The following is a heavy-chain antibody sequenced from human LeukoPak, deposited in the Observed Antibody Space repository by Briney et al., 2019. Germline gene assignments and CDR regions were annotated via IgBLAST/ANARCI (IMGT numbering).Heavy chain of an antibody. Sequence: XSXXSFXXXAIIRVRQAPGHGLEWMGRSVPMSDTKDYAQKFQGRVTFTTDESTTTAHMELSNLSPDDTAVYYCAATSIIFNWFDPWGQGTLVTVSS. J-gene: IGHJ5*02. CDR3: AATSIIFNWFDP. CDR2: SVPMSDTK. CDR1: XXSFXXXA. V-gene: IGHV1-69*05. D-gene: IGHD1-14*01.